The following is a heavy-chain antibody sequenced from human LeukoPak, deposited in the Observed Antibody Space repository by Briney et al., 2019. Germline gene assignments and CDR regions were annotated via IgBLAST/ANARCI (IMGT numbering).Heavy chain of an antibody. CDR2: INPNSGGT. J-gene: IGHJ5*02. CDR1: GYTFTGYY. CDR3: ARDHSWVRAQDP. V-gene: IGHV1-2*02. D-gene: IGHD3-10*01. Sequence: GASVKVSCKASGYTFTGYYMHGVRQAPGQGLEWMGWINPNSGGTNYAQKFQGRVTMTRDTSISTAYMELSRLRSDDTAVYYCARDHSWVRAQDPWGQGTLVTVSS.